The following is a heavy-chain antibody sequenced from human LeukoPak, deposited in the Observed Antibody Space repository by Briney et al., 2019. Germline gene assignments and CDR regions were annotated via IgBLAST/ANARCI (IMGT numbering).Heavy chain of an antibody. CDR3: ARHSSSWSTQEYFQH. D-gene: IGHD6-13*01. CDR1: GGSISSYY. Sequence: PSETLSLTCTVSGGSISSYYWGWIRQPPGKGLEWIGYIYYSGSTNYNPSLKSRVTISVDTSKNQFSLKLSSVTAADTAVYYCARHSSSWSTQEYFQHWGQGTLVTVSS. J-gene: IGHJ1*01. CDR2: IYYSGST. V-gene: IGHV4-59*08.